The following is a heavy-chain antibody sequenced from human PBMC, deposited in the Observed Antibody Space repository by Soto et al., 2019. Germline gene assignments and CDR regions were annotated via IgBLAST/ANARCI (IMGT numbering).Heavy chain of an antibody. CDR2: LIPILGTT. J-gene: IGHJ4*02. Sequence: SVKVSCKASGGTFSSDAVSWVRQAPGQGLEWMGGLIPILGTTHYAQKFQGRVTITADESTNTAYMELSSLRSDDTAVYYCARASGYVSGWYHDYWGQGTRVTVSS. CDR3: ARASGYVSGWYHDY. V-gene: IGHV1-69*13. D-gene: IGHD6-19*01. CDR1: GGTFSSDA.